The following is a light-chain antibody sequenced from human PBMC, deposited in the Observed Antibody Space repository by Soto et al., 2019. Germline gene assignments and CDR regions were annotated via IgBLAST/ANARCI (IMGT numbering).Light chain of an antibody. CDR1: NRDVGSYNL. Sequence: QSALTQPASVSGSPGLSITIACTGTNRDVGSYNLVSWYQQRPGETPKLIISEVRNRPSGISYRFTGSKSGNTASLTISGLQAEDEADYYCSSYTTTSTLVFGGGTKLTVL. CDR2: EVR. V-gene: IGLV2-14*01. J-gene: IGLJ3*02. CDR3: SSYTTTSTLV.